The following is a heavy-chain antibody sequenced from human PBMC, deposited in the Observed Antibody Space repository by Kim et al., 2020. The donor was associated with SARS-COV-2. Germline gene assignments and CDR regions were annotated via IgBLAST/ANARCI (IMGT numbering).Heavy chain of an antibody. CDR1: GGTFSSYA. D-gene: IGHD6-13*01. Sequence: SVKVSCKASGGTFSSYAISWVRQAPGQGLEWMGGIIPIFGTANYAQKFQGRVTITADESTSTAYMELSSLRSEDTAVYYCARVYPLPWEIAAFDYWGQGTLVTVSS. CDR2: IIPIFGTA. V-gene: IGHV1-69*13. J-gene: IGHJ4*02. CDR3: ARVYPLPWEIAAFDY.